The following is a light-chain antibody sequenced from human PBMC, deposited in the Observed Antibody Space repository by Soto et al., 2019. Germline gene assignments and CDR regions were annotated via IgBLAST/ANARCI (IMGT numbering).Light chain of an antibody. CDR3: QSYDSSLSGGV. CDR2: GNN. V-gene: IGLV1-40*01. Sequence: QSVLAQPPSVSGAPGQRVTISCTGSSSNIGAGYGVHWYQQLPGTAPKLLIYGNNNRPSGVPDRFSGSKSGTSASLAITGLQAEDEADYHCQSYDSSLSGGVFGGGTKLTVL. CDR1: SSNIGAGYG. J-gene: IGLJ3*02.